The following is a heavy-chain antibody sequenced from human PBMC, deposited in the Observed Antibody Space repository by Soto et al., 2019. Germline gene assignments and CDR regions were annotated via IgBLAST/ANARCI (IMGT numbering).Heavy chain of an antibody. D-gene: IGHD6-6*01. CDR3: ARAPKVSGSSQTRPDF. Sequence: QVQLHQWGAGLLKPSETLSLACSIYSGSFSGFYWSWIHQPPGKRLEWIGEISQSGSTNYNPSLKSRVSISVDTSKNQFSLNLTSVTAADTAVYYCARAPKVSGSSQTRPDFWGQGALVTVSS. V-gene: IGHV4-34*01. CDR2: ISQSGST. J-gene: IGHJ4*02. CDR1: SGSFSGFY.